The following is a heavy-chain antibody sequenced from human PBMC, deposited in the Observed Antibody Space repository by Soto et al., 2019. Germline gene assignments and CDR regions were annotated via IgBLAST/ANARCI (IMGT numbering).Heavy chain of an antibody. V-gene: IGHV4-59*08. Sequence: SETLSLTCTVSGGSISSYYWSWIRQPPGKGLEWIGYIYYSGSTKYNPSLKSRVTISVDTSKNQFSLKLSSVTAADTAVYYCAGGHGGTYAFTARLFDPWGQGTLVTVSS. CDR3: AGGHGGTYAFTARLFDP. CDR1: GGSISSYY. CDR2: IYYSGST. J-gene: IGHJ5*02. D-gene: IGHD2-15*01.